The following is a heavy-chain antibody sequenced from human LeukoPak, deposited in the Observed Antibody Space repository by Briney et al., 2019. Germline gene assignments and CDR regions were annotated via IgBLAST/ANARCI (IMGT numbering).Heavy chain of an antibody. CDR1: GYSFTSYD. CDR3: ARGRTYGMDV. V-gene: IGHV1-8*01. Sequence: ASVKISGKASGYSFTSYDINWVRQATGQGLEWMGWMNPNSGNTAYALKFQGRVTMTRNNAMSTAFMELSSLRPEDTAVYYCARGRTYGMDVWGQGTTVTVSS. D-gene: IGHD3/OR15-3a*01. CDR2: MNPNSGNT. J-gene: IGHJ6*02.